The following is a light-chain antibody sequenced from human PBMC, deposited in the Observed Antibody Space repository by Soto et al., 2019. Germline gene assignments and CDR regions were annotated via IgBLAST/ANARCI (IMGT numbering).Light chain of an antibody. Sequence: IVLTQSPGPPSLSPGERANLPCRASQSVISSYLVWHQQKPGQAPRLLINAASRRAPGIPDRFSGSGSGTDFTLTISRLEPEDFAVYYCQQYGSSPWTFGEGTKVDI. J-gene: IGKJ1*01. CDR1: QSVISSY. CDR2: AAS. CDR3: QQYGSSPWT. V-gene: IGKV3-20*01.